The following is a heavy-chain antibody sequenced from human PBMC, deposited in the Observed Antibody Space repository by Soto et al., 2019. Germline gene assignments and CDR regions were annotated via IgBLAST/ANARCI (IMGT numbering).Heavy chain of an antibody. Sequence: QVQLVQSGAEVKKPGSSVKVSCKASGGTFSSYTISWVRQAPGQGLEWMGRIIPILGIANYAQKLQGRATITADKYTSTAYMELSSLRSEDTAVYYCAGPGIAAAAFDYWGQGTLVTVSS. CDR1: GGTFSSYT. J-gene: IGHJ4*02. V-gene: IGHV1-69*02. CDR2: IIPILGIA. D-gene: IGHD6-13*01. CDR3: AGPGIAAAAFDY.